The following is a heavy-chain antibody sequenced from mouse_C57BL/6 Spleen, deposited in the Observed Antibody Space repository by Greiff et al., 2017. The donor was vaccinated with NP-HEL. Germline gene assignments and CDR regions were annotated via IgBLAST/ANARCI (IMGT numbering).Heavy chain of an antibody. CDR2: IHPNSGST. V-gene: IGHV1-64*01. CDR3: ASPPYYGSPWFAY. J-gene: IGHJ3*01. Sequence: VQLQQPGAELVKPGASVKLSCKASGYTFTSYWMHWVKQRPGQGLEWIGMIHPNSGSTNYNEKFKSKATLTVDKSSSTAYMQLSSLTSEDSAVYYCASPPYYGSPWFAYWGQGTLVTVSA. D-gene: IGHD1-1*01. CDR1: GYTFTSYW.